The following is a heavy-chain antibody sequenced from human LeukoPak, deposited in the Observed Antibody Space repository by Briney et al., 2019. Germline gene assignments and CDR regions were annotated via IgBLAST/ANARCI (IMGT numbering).Heavy chain of an antibody. CDR2: ISGSGGST. V-gene: IGHV3-23*01. CDR3: AKEGYVTGTHFDY. CDR1: GFTLSTNA. D-gene: IGHD1-20*01. J-gene: IGHJ4*02. Sequence: GGSLRLSCLTSGFTLSTNAMSWVRQAPGKGLEWVSSISGSGGSTYYADSVKGRFTISRDNSKNTLYLQMNSLRAEDTAVYYCAKEGYVTGTHFDYWGQGTLVTVSS.